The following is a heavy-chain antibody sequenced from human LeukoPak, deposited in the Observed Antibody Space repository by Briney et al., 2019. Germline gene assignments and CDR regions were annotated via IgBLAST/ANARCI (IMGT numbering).Heavy chain of an antibody. D-gene: IGHD6-6*01. V-gene: IGHV4-34*01. Sequence: KPSETLSLTCVVYGGSFSDYYWSWVRQPPRKGLEWIGEINHSGSAKYSPSLKSRVTMSIHTSNNQFSLKLSSVTAADTAVYYCARGLSGGVAARQRRFDYWGQGTLVTVSS. J-gene: IGHJ4*02. CDR1: GGSFSDYY. CDR2: INHSGSA. CDR3: ARGLSGGVAARQRRFDY.